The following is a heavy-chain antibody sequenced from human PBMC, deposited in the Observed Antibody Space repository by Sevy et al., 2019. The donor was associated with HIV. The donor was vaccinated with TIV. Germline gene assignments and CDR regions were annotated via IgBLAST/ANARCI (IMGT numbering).Heavy chain of an antibody. Sequence: GGSLRLSCAASGFTFNNYAMSWVRQAPGKGLEWVSTISGSGYSTYYADSVKGRFTISRDNSKNTLFLQMSSLRAEDRALYYCAKEARVKEIVVVPADYWGQGTLVTVSS. CDR2: ISGSGYST. J-gene: IGHJ4*02. CDR3: AKEARVKEIVVVPADY. D-gene: IGHD2-2*01. CDR1: GFTFNNYA. V-gene: IGHV3-23*01.